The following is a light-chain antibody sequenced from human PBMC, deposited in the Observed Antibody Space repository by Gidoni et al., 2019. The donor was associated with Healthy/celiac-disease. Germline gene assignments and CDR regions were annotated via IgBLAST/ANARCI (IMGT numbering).Light chain of an antibody. CDR1: PSISSW. CDR3: QQYNSYPVT. V-gene: IGKV1-5*03. CDR2: KAS. Sequence: DIQMTQSPSTLSASVGDRVTITCRASPSISSWLAWYQQRPGKAPKLLIYKASSLESGVPSRFSGSGSGTEFTLTSSSLQPDDFATYYCQQYNSYPVTFGPGTKVDIK. J-gene: IGKJ3*01.